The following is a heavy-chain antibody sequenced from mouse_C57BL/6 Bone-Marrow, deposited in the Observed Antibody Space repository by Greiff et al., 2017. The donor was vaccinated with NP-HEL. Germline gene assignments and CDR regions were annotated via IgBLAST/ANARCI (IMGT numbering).Heavy chain of an antibody. V-gene: IGHV1-61*01. D-gene: IGHD2-5*01. CDR2: IYPSDSET. CDR3: ATPAYYSNYWYIDV. J-gene: IGHJ1*03. Sequence: QVQLQQPGAELVRPGSSVKLSCKASGYTFTSYWMDWVKQRPGQGLEWIGNIYPSDSETHYNQKFKDKATLTIDKSSSTAYMQLSSLTSEDSAVYYCATPAYYSNYWYIDVWGTGTTVTVSS. CDR1: GYTFTSYW.